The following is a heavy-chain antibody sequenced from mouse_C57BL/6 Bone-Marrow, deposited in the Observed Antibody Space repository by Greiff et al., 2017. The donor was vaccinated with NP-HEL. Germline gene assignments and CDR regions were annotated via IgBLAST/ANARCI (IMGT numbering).Heavy chain of an antibody. CDR1: GYTFTSYW. V-gene: IGHV1-50*01. CDR2: IDPSDSYT. D-gene: IGHD1-1*01. Sequence: QVQLQQSGAELVKPGASVKLSCKASGYTFTSYWMQWVKQRPGQGLEWIGEIDPSDSYTNYNQKFKGKATLTVDTSSSTAYMQLSSLTSEDSAVYYCARRDYYYFDYWGQGTTLTVSS. J-gene: IGHJ2*01. CDR3: ARRDYYYFDY.